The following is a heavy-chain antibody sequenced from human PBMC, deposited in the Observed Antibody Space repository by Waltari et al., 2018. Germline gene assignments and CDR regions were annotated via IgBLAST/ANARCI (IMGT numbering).Heavy chain of an antibody. D-gene: IGHD6-19*01. V-gene: IGHV3-7*01. Sequence: EVQLVESGGGLVQPGGSLRLSCAASGFTFSSYWMSWVRQAPGKGLEWVANRKQDGSEKYYVDSVKGRFTISRDNAKNSLYLQMNSLRAEDTAVYYCARVGAVAGTAWYFDLWGRGTLVTVSS. CDR2: RKQDGSEK. J-gene: IGHJ2*01. CDR1: GFTFSSYW. CDR3: ARVGAVAGTAWYFDL.